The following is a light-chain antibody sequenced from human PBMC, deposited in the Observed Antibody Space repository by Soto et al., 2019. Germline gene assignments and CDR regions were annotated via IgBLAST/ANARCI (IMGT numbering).Light chain of an antibody. Sequence: QLVLTQSPSASASLGASVKLTCTLSSGHSNYAITWHQQQPEKGPRYLMKINSDGSHSKGDGIPDRFSGSRSGAEGYLAISSLQSEDEADYYCQTWGTVIQFGGGTKLTVL. CDR3: QTWGTVIQ. J-gene: IGLJ2*01. CDR1: SGHSNYA. V-gene: IGLV4-69*01. CDR2: INSDGSH.